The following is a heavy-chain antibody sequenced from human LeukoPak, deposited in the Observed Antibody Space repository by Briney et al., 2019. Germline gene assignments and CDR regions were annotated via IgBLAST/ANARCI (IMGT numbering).Heavy chain of an antibody. V-gene: IGHV3-21*01. CDR1: GFTFSTYS. D-gene: IGHD4-17*01. CDR2: ISGTSSYI. J-gene: IGHJ4*02. CDR3: ARDRDYGDYLDY. Sequence: PGGSLRLSCAASGFTFSTYSMNWVRQAPGKGLEWVSSISGTSSYIYYADSVKGRFTISRDNAKNSLSLQMNSLRAEDTAVYYCARDRDYGDYLDYWGQGTLVTVSS.